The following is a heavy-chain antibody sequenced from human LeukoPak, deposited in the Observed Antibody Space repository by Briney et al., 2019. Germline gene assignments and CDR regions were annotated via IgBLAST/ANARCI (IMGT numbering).Heavy chain of an antibody. CDR1: GGTFSTYV. CDR3: AREGGWYCSSTSCYLDY. V-gene: IGHV1-69*13. CDR2: IIPVFGSA. D-gene: IGHD2-2*01. J-gene: IGHJ4*02. Sequence: GASVKVSCKASGGTFSTYVFSWVRQAPGQGLEWMGGIIPVFGSANFAQKFQGRVTITADESTSTAYMELSSLRSEDTAVYYCAREGGWYCSSTSCYLDYWGQGSLVIVSS.